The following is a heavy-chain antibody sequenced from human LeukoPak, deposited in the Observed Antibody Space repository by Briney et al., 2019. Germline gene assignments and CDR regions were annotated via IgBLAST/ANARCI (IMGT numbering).Heavy chain of an antibody. CDR1: GYTSTSYD. Sequence: ASVKVYCKASGYTSTSYDINWVRQATGQGLEWMGWMNPNSGNTGYAQKFQGRVTMTRNTSISTAYMELSSLRSEDTAVYYCARAYTTGTTENWFDPWGQGTLVTVSS. V-gene: IGHV1-8*01. CDR3: ARAYTTGTTENWFDP. J-gene: IGHJ5*02. D-gene: IGHD1-1*01. CDR2: MNPNSGNT.